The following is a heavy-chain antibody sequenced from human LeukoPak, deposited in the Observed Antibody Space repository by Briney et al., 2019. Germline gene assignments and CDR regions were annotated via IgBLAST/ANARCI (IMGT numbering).Heavy chain of an antibody. CDR2: ISSSSSYI. Sequence: GGSLRLSCAASGFTFSSYSMNWVRQAPGKGLEWVSSISSSSSYIYYADSVKGRFTISRDNAKNSLYLQMNSLRAEDTAVYCCARDLEDYGDLGFDYWGQGTLVTVSS. D-gene: IGHD4-17*01. J-gene: IGHJ4*02. V-gene: IGHV3-21*01. CDR1: GFTFSSYS. CDR3: ARDLEDYGDLGFDY.